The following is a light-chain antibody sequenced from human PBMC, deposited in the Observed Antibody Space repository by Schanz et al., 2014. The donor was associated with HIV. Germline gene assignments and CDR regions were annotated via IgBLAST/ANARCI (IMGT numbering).Light chain of an antibody. CDR3: GSCSTTNTCT. CDR1: SSDVGYSYY. CDR2: DVS. J-gene: IGLJ3*02. Sequence: QSALTQPASVSGSPGQSITISCSGASSDVGYSYYISWYQQQPGRPPKLIIYDVSNRPSGVSDRFSGSKSGNTASLTISGLQAEDEADYYCGSCSTTNTCTFGGGTKLTV. V-gene: IGLV2-14*03.